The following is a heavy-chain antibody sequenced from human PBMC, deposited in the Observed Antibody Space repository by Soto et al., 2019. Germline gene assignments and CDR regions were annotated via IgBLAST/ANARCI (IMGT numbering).Heavy chain of an antibody. CDR3: AKDKFGFTTPADF. J-gene: IGHJ4*02. V-gene: IGHV3-30*18. Sequence: QVQLVESGGGVVQPGRSLRLSCAASGFTFSSYGMHWVRQAPGKGLEWVAVISFDANIRYYADSVKGRFTISRDNSKNTLYLHMNSLRAEDTAVYYCAKDKFGFTTPADFWGQGTLVTVSS. CDR2: ISFDANIR. CDR1: GFTFSSYG. D-gene: IGHD3-16*01.